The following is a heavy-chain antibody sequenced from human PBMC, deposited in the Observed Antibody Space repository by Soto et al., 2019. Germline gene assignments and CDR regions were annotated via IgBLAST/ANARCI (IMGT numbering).Heavy chain of an antibody. V-gene: IGHV1-2*04. J-gene: IGHJ3*02. CDR3: ARCGTIFGVVPGAFDI. D-gene: IGHD3-3*01. Sequence: ASVKVSCKASGYTFTGYYMHWVRQAPGQGLEWMGWINPNSGGTNYAQKFQGWVTMTRDTSIITAYRELSRLRSDDTAVYYCARCGTIFGVVPGAFDIWGQGTMVTVSS. CDR1: GYTFTGYY. CDR2: INPNSGGT.